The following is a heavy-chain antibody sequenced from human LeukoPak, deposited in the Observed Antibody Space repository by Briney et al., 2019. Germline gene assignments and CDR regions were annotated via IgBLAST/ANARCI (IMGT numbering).Heavy chain of an antibody. J-gene: IGHJ4*02. CDR1: GFTFSSYA. CDR3: AKDVSRILTGARNYFDS. Sequence: GRSLRLSCAASGFTFSSYAMHWVRQAPGKGLEWVAVISSDGSNKYYADSMKGRFTISRDNSKNTLYLQMNSLRAEDTAVYYCAKDVSRILTGARNYFDSWGQGTLVTVSS. V-gene: IGHV3-30*04. CDR2: ISSDGSNK. D-gene: IGHD3-9*01.